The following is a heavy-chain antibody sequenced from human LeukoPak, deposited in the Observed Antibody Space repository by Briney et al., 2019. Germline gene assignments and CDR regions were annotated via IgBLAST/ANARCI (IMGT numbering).Heavy chain of an antibody. CDR1: GLTFCSYA. J-gene: IGHJ4*02. CDR2: ISNNGGST. Sequence: PGGPLTLSCSPCGLTFCSYAMHWLRQAPGGGLEYFSAISNNGGSTYYGDSVKGRFTISRDNSKNTLYLQMSSLGAEDTAVYYCVKVLVGYWGQGTLVTVSS. V-gene: IGHV3-64D*06. CDR3: VKVLVGY.